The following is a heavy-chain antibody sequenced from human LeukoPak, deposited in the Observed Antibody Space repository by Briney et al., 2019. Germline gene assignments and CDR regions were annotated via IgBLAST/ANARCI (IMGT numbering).Heavy chain of an antibody. D-gene: IGHD6-13*01. Sequence: PSETLSLTCAVYGGSFSAYYWSWIRQPPGKGLEWIGEINHSGSTNYNPSRKSRVTISVDTSKNQFSLKLSSVTAADTAVYYCARVSTAGRLGRYFQHWGQGTLVTVSS. J-gene: IGHJ1*01. CDR1: GGSFSAYY. CDR2: INHSGST. CDR3: ARVSTAGRLGRYFQH. V-gene: IGHV4-34*01.